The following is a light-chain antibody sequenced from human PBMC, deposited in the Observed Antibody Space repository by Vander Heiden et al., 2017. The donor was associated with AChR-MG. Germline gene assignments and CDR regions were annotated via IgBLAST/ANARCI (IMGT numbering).Light chain of an antibody. J-gene: IGLJ2*01. Sequence: QSALTQPASVSGSPGQSITISCPGTSSDIGGYKYVSWYQQHPGKAPKLMIYDVTKRPAGVSNRFSGSKSGNTASLTISGLQAEDDANYYCCSYTSTNTLVFGGGTKLTVL. CDR3: CSYTSTNTLV. V-gene: IGLV2-14*03. CDR2: DVT. CDR1: SSDIGGYKY.